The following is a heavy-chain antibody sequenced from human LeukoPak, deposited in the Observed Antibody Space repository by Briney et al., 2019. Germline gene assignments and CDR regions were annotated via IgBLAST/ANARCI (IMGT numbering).Heavy chain of an antibody. Sequence: SSETLSLTCTASGGSISTYFWTWIRQCPGKGLEWIGYIYYTGTTSYNPSLKSRVTISVDTSKNQFSLSLSSVTAADTAVYYCARYHQPSGPNWLDRWGQGTLVTVSS. CDR1: GGSISTYF. J-gene: IGHJ5*02. CDR3: ARYHQPSGPNWLDR. D-gene: IGHD2-15*01. V-gene: IGHV4-59*01. CDR2: IYYTGTT.